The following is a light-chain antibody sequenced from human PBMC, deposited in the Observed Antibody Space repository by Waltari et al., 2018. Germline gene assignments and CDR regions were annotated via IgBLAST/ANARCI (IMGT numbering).Light chain of an antibody. CDR3: QQSYSPLT. CDR1: QSISTY. Sequence: DFQMTQSPSSLSASVGDRVTITCRASQSISTYLNWYQQKPGQAPNLLIYAASSLQSGVPSRFSGSGSVTDFTLTISSLQPEDFATYYCQQSYSPLTFGGGTKVEIK. V-gene: IGKV1-39*01. CDR2: AAS. J-gene: IGKJ4*01.